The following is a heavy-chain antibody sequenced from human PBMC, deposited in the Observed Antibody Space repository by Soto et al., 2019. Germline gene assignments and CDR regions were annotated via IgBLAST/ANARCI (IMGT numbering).Heavy chain of an antibody. J-gene: IGHJ4*02. V-gene: IGHV4-39*01. CDR3: ARQDYSGYYYDSSGYGGDFDY. D-gene: IGHD3-22*01. CDR2: IYYSGST. CDR1: GGSISSSSYY. Sequence: QLQLQESGPGLVKPSETLSLTCTVSGGSISSSSYYWGWIRQPPGKGLEWIGRIYYSGSTYYNPSLKSQVTISVDTSKNQFSLKLSSVTAADTAVYYCARQDYSGYYYDSSGYGGDFDYWGQGTLVTVSS.